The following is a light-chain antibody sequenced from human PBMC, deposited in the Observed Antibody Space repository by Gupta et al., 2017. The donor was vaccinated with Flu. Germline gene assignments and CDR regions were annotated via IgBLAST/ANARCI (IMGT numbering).Light chain of an antibody. CDR2: GAS. V-gene: IGKV3-15*01. Sequence: EIVMTQSPATLSVSPRERATLSCRASQSVSSNLAWYQQKPGQAPRLLIYGASTRATGIPARFSGSGSGTEFTLTISSLQSEDFAVYYCQQYNNWLRTFGGGTKVEIK. J-gene: IGKJ4*01. CDR1: QSVSSN. CDR3: QQYNNWLRT.